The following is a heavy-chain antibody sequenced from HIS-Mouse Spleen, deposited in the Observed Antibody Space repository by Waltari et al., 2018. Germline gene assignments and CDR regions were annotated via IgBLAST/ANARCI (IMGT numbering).Heavy chain of an antibody. Sequence: QLQLQESGPGLVKPSETLSLSGSVSGGSISSSSYYWGWIRQPPGKGLEWIGSIYYSGGTSYNPSLRSRVTISVDTSKNQFSLKLSSVTAADTAVYYCAREIPYSSSWYDWYFDLWGRGTLVTVSS. J-gene: IGHJ2*01. CDR2: IYYSGGT. CDR1: GGSISSSSYY. D-gene: IGHD6-13*01. CDR3: AREIPYSSSWYDWYFDL. V-gene: IGHV4-39*07.